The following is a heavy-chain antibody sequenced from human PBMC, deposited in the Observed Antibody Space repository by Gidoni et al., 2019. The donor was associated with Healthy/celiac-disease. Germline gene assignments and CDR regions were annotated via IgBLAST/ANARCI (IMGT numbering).Heavy chain of an antibody. CDR1: GYTITSFD. CDR3: ARVLTRITGTTSPFWY. CDR2: RNPNCRNT. Sequence: VKLVQSGAEAKKPGASVQVSCKASGYTITSFDINLVRQATGQGLEWMGWRNPNCRNTGYPQKVPGRVAITRNTSISTAYMELSSLRSEYTSLYYCARVLTRITGTTSPFWYWVQGTLVTVSS. D-gene: IGHD1-7*01. V-gene: IGHV1-8*01. J-gene: IGHJ4*02.